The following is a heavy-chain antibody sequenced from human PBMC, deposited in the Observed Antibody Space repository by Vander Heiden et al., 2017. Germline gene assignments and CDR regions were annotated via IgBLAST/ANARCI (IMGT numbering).Heavy chain of an antibody. D-gene: IGHD5-12*01. J-gene: IGHJ6*02. Sequence: QVQLVESGGVVLPPGTSLRLACPASGFTFRRYAMHRVRQAPGKGLEWVAVISYDGSNKYYADAVKGRFTISRDNSKNTLYLQMNSLRAEDTAVYYCARAAVEMATIYYYGMDVWGQGTTVTVSS. CDR2: ISYDGSNK. V-gene: IGHV3-30-3*01. CDR3: ARAAVEMATIYYYGMDV. CDR1: GFTFRRYA.